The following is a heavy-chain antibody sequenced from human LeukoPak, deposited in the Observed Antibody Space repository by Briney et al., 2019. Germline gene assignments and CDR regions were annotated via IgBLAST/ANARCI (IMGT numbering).Heavy chain of an antibody. CDR1: GFSFSNYT. J-gene: IGHJ4*02. Sequence: GGSLRLSCAASGFSFSNYTMNWVRQAPGKGLEWVSLISSSSVYITYADSVKGRYTISRDNAKNSLYLQMNSLRAEDTVVYYCARVRCTNGVCYLDYWGQGTLVTVSS. CDR2: ISSSSVYI. V-gene: IGHV3-21*06. D-gene: IGHD2-8*01. CDR3: ARVRCTNGVCYLDY.